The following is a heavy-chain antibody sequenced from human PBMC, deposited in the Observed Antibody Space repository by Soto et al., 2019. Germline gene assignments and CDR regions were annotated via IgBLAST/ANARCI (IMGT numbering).Heavy chain of an antibody. J-gene: IGHJ6*02. CDR1: GFTFSSYG. V-gene: IGHV3-30*18. CDR3: VKDGSSGWPYFYDMDV. Sequence: GSLRLSCAASGFTFSSYGMHWVRQAPGKGLEWVAVISYDGRNKYYADAVKGRFTISRDNSKNTLYLQMSGLRAEDTAVYYCVKDGSSGWPYFYDMDVWGQGTTVTVSS. D-gene: IGHD6-19*01. CDR2: ISYDGRNK.